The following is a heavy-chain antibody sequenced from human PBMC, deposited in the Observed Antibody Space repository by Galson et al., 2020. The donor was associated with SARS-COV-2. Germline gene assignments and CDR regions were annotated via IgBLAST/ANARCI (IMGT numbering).Heavy chain of an antibody. CDR2: ISYDGSNK. CDR3: ARSGIAAAGTDYYYYGMDV. J-gene: IGHJ6*02. CDR1: GFTFSSYA. V-gene: IGHV3-30*04. D-gene: IGHD6-13*01. Sequence: GGSLRLSCAASGFTFSSYAMHWVRQAPGKGLEWVAVISYDGSNKYYADSVKGRFTISRDNSKNTLYLQMNSLRAEDTAVYYCARSGIAAAGTDYYYYGMDVWGQGPTVTVSS.